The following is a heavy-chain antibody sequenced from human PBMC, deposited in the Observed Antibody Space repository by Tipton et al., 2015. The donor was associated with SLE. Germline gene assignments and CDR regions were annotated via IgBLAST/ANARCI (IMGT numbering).Heavy chain of an antibody. Sequence: TLSLTCAVSGGSISSHYWSWIRQPPGKGLEWIGNIYYSGSTNYNPSLKSRVTRSVDTSKNQFSLKVTSVTAADTAVYYCARLSGDVFDIWGRGTMVPVSS. D-gene: IGHD1-26*01. CDR3: ARLSGDVFDI. J-gene: IGHJ3*02. V-gene: IGHV4-59*08. CDR1: GGSISSHY. CDR2: IYYSGST.